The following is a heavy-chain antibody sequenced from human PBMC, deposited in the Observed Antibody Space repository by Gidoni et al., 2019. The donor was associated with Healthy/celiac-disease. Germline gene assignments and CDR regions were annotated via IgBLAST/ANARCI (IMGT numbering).Heavy chain of an antibody. CDR3: ARGNIVATITEVDY. CDR2: ISYDGSNK. CDR1: GFIFSSYA. V-gene: IGHV3-30*04. J-gene: IGHJ4*02. D-gene: IGHD5-12*01. Sequence: QVQLVQSGGGVVQPGRSLRLSCAASGFIFSSYAMHWVRQAPGKGLEWVAVISYDGSNKYYADSVKGRFTISRDNSKNTLYLQMKSLRAEDTAVYYCARGNIVATITEVDYWGQGTLVTVSS.